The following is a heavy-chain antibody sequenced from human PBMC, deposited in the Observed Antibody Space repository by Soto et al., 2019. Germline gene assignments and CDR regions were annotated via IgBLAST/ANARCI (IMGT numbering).Heavy chain of an antibody. Sequence: EVQLVESGGGLVQPGGSLKLSCAASGFTFSGSAMHWVRQASGKGLEWVGRIRSKANSYATAYAASVKGRFTISRDDSKNTSYRQMNSLKTEDTAVYYCTREGESSGGYFGHWGQGTLVTVSS. CDR1: GFTFSGSA. V-gene: IGHV3-73*02. D-gene: IGHD6-19*01. CDR2: IRSKANSYAT. CDR3: TREGESSGGYFGH. J-gene: IGHJ4*02.